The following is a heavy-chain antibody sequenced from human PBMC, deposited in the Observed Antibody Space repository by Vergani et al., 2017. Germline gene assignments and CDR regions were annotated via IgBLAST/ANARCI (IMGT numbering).Heavy chain of an antibody. CDR3: ATLFIAAAGYRGAFDI. CDR1: GYTLTELS. CDR2: FDPEDGET. J-gene: IGHJ3*02. D-gene: IGHD6-13*01. V-gene: IGHV1-24*01. Sequence: QVQLVQSGAEVKKPGASVKVSCKVSGYTLTELSMHWVRQAPGKGLEWMGGFDPEDGETIYAQKFQGRVTMTEDTSTDTAYMELSSLRSEDTAVYYCATLFIAAAGYRGAFDIWGQGTMVTVSS.